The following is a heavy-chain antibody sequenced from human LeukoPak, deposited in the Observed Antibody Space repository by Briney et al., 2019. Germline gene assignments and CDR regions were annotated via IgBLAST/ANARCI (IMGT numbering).Heavy chain of an antibody. D-gene: IGHD3-10*01. J-gene: IGHJ3*02. CDR3: AKSNGYGLVDI. CDR1: GGSITNYY. CDR2: IHYSGST. V-gene: IGHV4-59*01. Sequence: SETLSLTCTVSGGSITNYYWSWIRQPPGKGLEWIGYIHYSGSTKYKSSLKSRVTISVDTSKTQFSLKLNSVTAAATAVYYCAKSNGYGLVDIWGQGTMVTVSS.